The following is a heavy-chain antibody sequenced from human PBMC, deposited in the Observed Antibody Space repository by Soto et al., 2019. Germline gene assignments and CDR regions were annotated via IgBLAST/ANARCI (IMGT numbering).Heavy chain of an antibody. CDR1: GYTFTAYH. Sequence: QAQLVQSGAEVKKPGASVRVSCTTSGYTFTAYHIHWLRQAPGQRLEWLGWINPDNGNTKYSQNFWGRVTITRDTSASTAHMELSSLRPEDTAIYYCTREEYCPGGTCYRYFGLWGRGTLVTVSS. D-gene: IGHD2-15*01. CDR3: TREEYCPGGTCYRYFGL. J-gene: IGHJ2*01. CDR2: INPDNGNT. V-gene: IGHV1-3*01.